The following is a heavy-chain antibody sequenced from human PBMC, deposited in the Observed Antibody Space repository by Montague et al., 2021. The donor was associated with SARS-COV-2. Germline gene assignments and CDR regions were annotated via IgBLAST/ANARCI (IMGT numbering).Heavy chain of an antibody. Sequence: PELVKPTQTLKLTCTFSGFSLITSGVGVAWIRQPPGKALEWLTLIYGDGDTRYRPSLKSRLTITKDTSKNQVVLTMTNMDPVDTATYFCAQLRYDGGAYHSWGQGTLVTVSS. CDR2: IYGDGDT. J-gene: IGHJ4*02. D-gene: IGHD3-16*01. CDR3: AQLRYDGGAYHS. CDR1: GFSLITSGVG. V-gene: IGHV2-5*02.